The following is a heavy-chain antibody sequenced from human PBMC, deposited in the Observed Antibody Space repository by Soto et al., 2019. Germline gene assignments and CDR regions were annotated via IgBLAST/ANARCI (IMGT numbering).Heavy chain of an antibody. CDR2: IHNSSSTI. Sequence: EVQLVESGGGLVQPGESLRLSCAASGFTFSSYSMNWVRQAPGKGLEWVSYIHNSSSTIYYADSVRGRFTISRDNAKNSLYLQMNSLRDEDTAVYYCARGVQIIVLLPAAIDYWGQGNLVTVSS. V-gene: IGHV3-48*02. J-gene: IGHJ4*02. CDR3: ARGVQIIVLLPAAIDY. CDR1: GFTFSSYS. D-gene: IGHD2-2*01.